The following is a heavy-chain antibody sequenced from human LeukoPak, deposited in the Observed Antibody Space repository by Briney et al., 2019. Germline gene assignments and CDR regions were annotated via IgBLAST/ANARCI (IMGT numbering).Heavy chain of an antibody. V-gene: IGHV3-21*04. CDR1: GFTFSSYS. CDR3: ARGPGAFDI. J-gene: IGHJ3*02. Sequence: GGSLRLSCAASGFTFSSYSMNWVRQAPGKGLEWVSAISSDSNYIYYADSVKGRFIISRDNAKNSLYLQMNSLRAEDTAVYYCARGPGAFDIWGQGTMVTVSS. CDR2: ISSDSNYI. D-gene: IGHD3-10*01.